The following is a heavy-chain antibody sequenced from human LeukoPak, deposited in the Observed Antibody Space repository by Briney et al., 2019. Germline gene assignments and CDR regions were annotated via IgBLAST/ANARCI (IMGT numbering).Heavy chain of an antibody. CDR3: ARDPKTGSPDYFDY. D-gene: IGHD3-10*01. V-gene: IGHV3-30*04. CDR2: IGYDGRFK. J-gene: IGHJ4*02. CDR1: GFTFNNYP. Sequence: PGTSLRLSCAPSGFTFNNYPMHWVRQAPGKGLEWVAVIGYDGRFKFHSDSVKGRFTISRGDSKNTLYLQMNSLRPEDTALYYCARDPKTGSPDYFDYWGQGTLVTVST.